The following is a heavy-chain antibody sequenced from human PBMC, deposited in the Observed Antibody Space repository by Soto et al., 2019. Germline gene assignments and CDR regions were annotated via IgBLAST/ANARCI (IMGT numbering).Heavy chain of an antibody. D-gene: IGHD3-10*01. J-gene: IGHJ6*02. CDR3: AGGGVRGVITRTRDFYGMDV. V-gene: IGHV5-51*01. CDR2: IYPGDSDT. Sequence: GESLKISCKGSGYSFTSYWIGWVRQMPGKGLECMGIIYPGDSDTRYRPSFQGQVTIQADKSISTAYLQWSSLKASDTAMYYCAGGGVRGVITRTRDFYGMDVWGQGTTVTVSS. CDR1: GYSFTSYW.